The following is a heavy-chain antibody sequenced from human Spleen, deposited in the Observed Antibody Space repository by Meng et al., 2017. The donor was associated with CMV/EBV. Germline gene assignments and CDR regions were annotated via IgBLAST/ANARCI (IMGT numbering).Heavy chain of an antibody. D-gene: IGHD2-15*01. CDR2: FDPEDGET. J-gene: IGHJ4*02. Sequence: ASVKVSCKVSGYSLIELSMQWVRQAPGKGLEWMGGFDPEDGETIFTQKFQGRLTMTEDTSTNTAYMQLSSLRSEDTAVYYCMTEDLCSGGDCSVGYWGQGTLVTAPQ. CDR3: MTEDLCSGGDCSVGY. V-gene: IGHV1-24*01. CDR1: GYSLIELS.